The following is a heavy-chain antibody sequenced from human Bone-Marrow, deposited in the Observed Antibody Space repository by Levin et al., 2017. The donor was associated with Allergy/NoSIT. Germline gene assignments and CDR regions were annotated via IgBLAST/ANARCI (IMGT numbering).Heavy chain of an antibody. CDR2: IWYDGSNK. V-gene: IGHV3-33*01. CDR1: GFAFSSYG. CDR3: ASLLMGHGMDV. Sequence: GGSLRLSCATSGFAFSSYGMHWVRQAPGKGLEWVAVIWYDGSNKYYADSVKGRFTISRDNSKNTLYLQMNSLRVEDTAVYYCASLLMGHGMDVWGQGTTVTVSS. J-gene: IGHJ6*02. D-gene: IGHD2-8*01.